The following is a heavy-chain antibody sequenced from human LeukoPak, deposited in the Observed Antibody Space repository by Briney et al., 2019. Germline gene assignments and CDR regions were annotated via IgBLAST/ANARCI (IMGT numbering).Heavy chain of an antibody. CDR3: ATGRNYYDSSGYYYVDY. Sequence: ASVKVSCKVSGYTLTELSMHWVRQAPGKGLEWMGGFDPEDGETIYAQKFQGRVTMTEDTSTDTAYKELSSLRSEDTAVYYCATGRNYYDSSGYYYVDYWGQGTLVTVSS. CDR1: GYTLTELS. J-gene: IGHJ4*02. V-gene: IGHV1-24*01. D-gene: IGHD3-22*01. CDR2: FDPEDGET.